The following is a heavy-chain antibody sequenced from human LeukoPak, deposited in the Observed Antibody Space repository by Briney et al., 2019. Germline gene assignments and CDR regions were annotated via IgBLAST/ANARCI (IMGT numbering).Heavy chain of an antibody. CDR1: LDSTTSNF. CDR3: AREILGGFNPGAY. J-gene: IGHJ4*02. D-gene: IGHD1-14*01. CDR2: THRSGSP. Sequence: SETLSLTCTVSLDSTTSNFWSWVRQPPGKGLEWIGETHRSGSPNYNPSLQSRVTISIDRSRNQIALELSSVTAADTAVYYCAREILGGFNPGAYWGQGTLVTVSS. V-gene: IGHV4-4*02.